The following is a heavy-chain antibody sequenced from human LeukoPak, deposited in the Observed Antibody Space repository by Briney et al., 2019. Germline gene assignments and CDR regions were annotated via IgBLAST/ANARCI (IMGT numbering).Heavy chain of an antibody. D-gene: IGHD3-16*01. J-gene: IGHJ3*02. CDR2: IYYSGST. CDR1: GGSISSYY. V-gene: IGHV4-59*01. CDR3: ARVGLHDAFDI. Sequence: SETLSLTCTVSGGSISSYYWSWIRQPPGKGLEWIGYIYYSGSTNYNPSLKSRVTISVDTSKNQFSLKLSSVTAADTAVYYCARVGLHDAFDIWGQGTMVTVSS.